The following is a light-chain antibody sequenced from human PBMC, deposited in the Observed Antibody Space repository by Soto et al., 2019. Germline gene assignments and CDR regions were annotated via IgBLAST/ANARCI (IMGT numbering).Light chain of an antibody. CDR1: SSNIGAGYP. CDR2: G. Sequence: QSVLTQPPSVSGAPGQRVTISCSGSSSNIGAGYPVHWYQQLPGTAPKLLVAGNRPSGVPDRFSVSKSGASASLAITGLQAEDEADYYCQSYDSSLSRRWVFGGGTKVTVL. CDR3: QSYDSSLSRRWV. V-gene: IGLV1-40*01. J-gene: IGLJ3*02.